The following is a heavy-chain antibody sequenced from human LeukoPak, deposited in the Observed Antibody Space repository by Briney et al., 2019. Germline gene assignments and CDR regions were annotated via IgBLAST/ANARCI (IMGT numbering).Heavy chain of an antibody. CDR1: GYTFTGYY. CDR3: ARAPDGGTWFDP. V-gene: IGHV1-2*02. J-gene: IGHJ5*02. D-gene: IGHD3-16*01. CDR2: INPNSGGT. Sequence: ASVKVSCKASGYTFTGYYMHWVRQAPGQGLEWMGWINPNSGGTNYAQKFQGRVTMTRDTSISTAYMELSRLRSDDTAVYYCARAPDGGTWFDPWGQGTLVTVSS.